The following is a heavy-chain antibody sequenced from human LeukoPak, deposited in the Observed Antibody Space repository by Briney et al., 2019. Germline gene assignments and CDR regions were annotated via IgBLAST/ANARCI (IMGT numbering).Heavy chain of an antibody. CDR2: IFYSGST. J-gene: IGHJ5*02. Sequence: PSETLSLTCTVSGGSISTYYWSWIRQPPGKGLEWIGYIFYSGSTNYNPSLKSRVTISVDTSKNQFSLKLSSVTAADTAVYYCARDAGYCSGGSCYPGDWFDPWGQGTLVTVSS. D-gene: IGHD2-15*01. CDR1: GGSISTYY. CDR3: ARDAGYCSGGSCYPGDWFDP. V-gene: IGHV4-59*01.